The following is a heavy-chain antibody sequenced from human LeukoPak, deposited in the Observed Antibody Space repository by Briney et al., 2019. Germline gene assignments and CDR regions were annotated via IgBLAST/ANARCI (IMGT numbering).Heavy chain of an antibody. CDR3: AKVGSGSYSFDY. J-gene: IGHJ4*02. D-gene: IGHD1-26*01. Sequence: GGFLRLPCAASGFTFSSYAMSWVRQAPGKGLEWVSAISGSGGSTYYADSVKGRFTISRDNSKNTLYLQMNSLRAEDTAVYYCAKVGSGSYSFDYWGQGTLVTVSS. CDR2: ISGSGGST. V-gene: IGHV3-23*01. CDR1: GFTFSSYA.